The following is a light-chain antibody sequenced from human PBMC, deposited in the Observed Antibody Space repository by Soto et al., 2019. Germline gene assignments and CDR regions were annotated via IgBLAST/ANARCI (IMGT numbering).Light chain of an antibody. J-gene: IGLJ3*02. Sequence: SYELTQPPSVSVAPGQTARITGGGSNIGGRSVHWYQQKPGQAPILVVYDDRDRPSGIPERFSGSNSGNTATLTISRVEVGDEAYYYCQVWDSSSDHWVFGGGTKLTVL. CDR1: NIGGRS. V-gene: IGLV3-21*02. CDR3: QVWDSSSDHWV. CDR2: DDR.